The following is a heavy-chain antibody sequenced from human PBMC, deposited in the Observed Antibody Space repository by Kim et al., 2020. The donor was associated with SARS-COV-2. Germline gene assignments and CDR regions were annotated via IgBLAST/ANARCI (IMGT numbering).Heavy chain of an antibody. Sequence: SETLSLTCAVYGGSFSGYYWSWIRQPPGKGLEWIGEINHSGSTNYNPSLKSRVTISVDTSKNQFFLKLSSVIAADTAVYYCARAPLGLRFPYYYYYYGM. CDR2: INHSGST. J-gene: IGHJ6*01. CDR1: GGSFSGYY. D-gene: IGHD5-12*01. V-gene: IGHV4-34*01. CDR3: ARAPLGLRFPYYYYYYGM.